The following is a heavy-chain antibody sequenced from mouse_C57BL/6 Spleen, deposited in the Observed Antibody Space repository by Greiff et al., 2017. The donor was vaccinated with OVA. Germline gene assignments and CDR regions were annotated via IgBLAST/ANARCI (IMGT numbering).Heavy chain of an antibody. CDR3: AKEETIYDGYYGY. V-gene: IGHV1-64*01. Sequence: QVQLQQPGAELVKPGASVKLSCKASGYTFTSYWMHWVKQRPGQGLEWIGMIHPNSGSTKYNEKFKNKATLTEDKSSSTAYMQLSRLASEDSAVCYCAKEETIYDGYYGYRGNGITLSAAS. CDR2: IHPNSGST. J-gene: IGHJ2*01. CDR1: GYTFTSYW. D-gene: IGHD2-3*01.